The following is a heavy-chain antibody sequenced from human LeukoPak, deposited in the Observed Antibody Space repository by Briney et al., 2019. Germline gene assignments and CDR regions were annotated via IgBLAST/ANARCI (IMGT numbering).Heavy chain of an antibody. CDR3: AKDHQDPVAGTTDFDY. CDR2: ISGSGGST. D-gene: IGHD6-19*01. V-gene: IGHV3-23*01. CDR1: GFTFSSYA. J-gene: IGHJ4*02. Sequence: GGSLRLSCAASGFTFSSYAMSWVRQAPGKGLEWVSAISGSGGSTYYADSVKGRFTISRDNSKNTLYLQMNSLRAEDTAVYYCAKDHQDPVAGTTDFDYWGQGTLVTASS.